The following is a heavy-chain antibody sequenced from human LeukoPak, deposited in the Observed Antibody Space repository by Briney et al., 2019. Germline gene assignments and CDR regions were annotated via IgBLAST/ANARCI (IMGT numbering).Heavy chain of an antibody. Sequence: ASVKVSCKASGYTFTSYDVNWVRQATGQGLEWMGWMNPNSGNTGYAQRFQGRVTMTRNTSISTAYMELSSLRSEDTAVYCCARDKVRPFGYFDYWGQGTLVTVSS. CDR2: MNPNSGNT. D-gene: IGHD3-10*01. CDR1: GYTFTSYD. V-gene: IGHV1-8*01. CDR3: ARDKVRPFGYFDY. J-gene: IGHJ4*02.